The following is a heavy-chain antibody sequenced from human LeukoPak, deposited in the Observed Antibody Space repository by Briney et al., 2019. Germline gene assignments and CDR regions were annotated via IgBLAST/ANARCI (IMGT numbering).Heavy chain of an antibody. J-gene: IGHJ3*01. Sequence: GGSLRLSCAASGFTFSSYSMNWVRQAPGKGLEWVSSIFPSGGEIHYADSVKGRFTISRDNSKNTLFLQMNSLRTDDTAIYYCAKGHGLIATDAFDVWGQGTKVVVSS. CDR3: AKGHGLIATDAFDV. CDR2: IFPSGGEI. D-gene: IGHD6-13*01. CDR1: GFTFSSYS. V-gene: IGHV3-23*01.